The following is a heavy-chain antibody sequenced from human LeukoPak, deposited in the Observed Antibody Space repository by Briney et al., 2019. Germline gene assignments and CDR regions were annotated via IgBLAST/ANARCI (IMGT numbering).Heavy chain of an antibody. V-gene: IGHV1-18*04. CDR1: GYTFTGYY. CDR2: ISAYNGNT. CDR3: ARDPSTVTTLSDY. J-gene: IGHJ4*02. Sequence: ASVKVSCKASGYTFTGYYMHWVRQAPGQGLEWMGWISAYNGNTNYAQKLQGRVTMTTDTSTSTAYMELRSLRSDDTAVYYCARDPSTVTTLSDYWGQGTLVTVSS. D-gene: IGHD4-17*01.